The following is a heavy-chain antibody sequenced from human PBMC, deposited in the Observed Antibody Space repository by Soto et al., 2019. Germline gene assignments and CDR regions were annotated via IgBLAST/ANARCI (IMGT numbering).Heavy chain of an antibody. V-gene: IGHV3-30-3*01. CDR3: RNPPGGRLGEGDAFDI. CDR1: GFTFSSYA. J-gene: IGHJ3*02. D-gene: IGHD3-16*01. Sequence: QVQLVESGGGVVQPGRSLRLSCAASGFTFSSYAMHWVRQAPGKGLEWVAVISYDGSNKYYADSVKGRFTSSRDNSKNTLYQQMNSLRAGDTAVYYCRNPPGGRLGEGDAFDIWGQGTMVTVSS. CDR2: ISYDGSNK.